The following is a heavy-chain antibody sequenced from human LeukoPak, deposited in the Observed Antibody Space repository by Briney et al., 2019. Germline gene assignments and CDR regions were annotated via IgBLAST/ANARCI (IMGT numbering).Heavy chain of an antibody. CDR1: GYTFTSSD. V-gene: IGHV1-8*03. CDR2: MNPNSGNT. Sequence: ASVKVSCKASGYTFTSSDINWVRQATGQGLEWMGWMNPNSGNTGYAQKFQGRVTITRNTSICTAYMELSSLRSEDTAVYYCARVSWYYDSGGYSYDAFDIWGQGTMVTVSS. J-gene: IGHJ3*02. D-gene: IGHD3-22*01. CDR3: ARVSWYYDSGGYSYDAFDI.